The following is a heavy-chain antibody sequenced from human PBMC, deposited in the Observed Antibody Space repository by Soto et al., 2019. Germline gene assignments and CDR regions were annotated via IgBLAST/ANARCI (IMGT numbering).Heavy chain of an antibody. J-gene: IGHJ4*01. CDR3: ARDRGYSSSNCCWNFDH. D-gene: IGHD2-2*01. CDR1: GYTFTGYY. V-gene: IGHV1-2*02. CDR2: INPKSGGT. Sequence: ASVKVSCKAAGYTFTGYYMHWVRQAPGQGLEWMGWINPKSGGTNYAQKFQGRVTMTRDTSISTAYMELSRLRSDDTAVYYCARDRGYSSSNCCWNFDHWGQGTLFTVSS.